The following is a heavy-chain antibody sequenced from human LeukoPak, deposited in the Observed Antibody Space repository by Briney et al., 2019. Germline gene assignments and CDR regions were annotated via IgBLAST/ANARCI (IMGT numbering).Heavy chain of an antibody. CDR3: ARDVVVVPAAIFSNWFDP. Sequence: SETLSLTCTVSGGSISSYYWSWIRQPAGKGLEWIGRIYTSGSTNYNPSLKSRVTMSVDTSKNQFSLKLSSVTAADTAVYYCARDVVVVPAAIFSNWFDPWGQGTLVTVSS. CDR1: GGSISSYY. J-gene: IGHJ5*02. V-gene: IGHV4-4*07. CDR2: IYTSGST. D-gene: IGHD2-2*02.